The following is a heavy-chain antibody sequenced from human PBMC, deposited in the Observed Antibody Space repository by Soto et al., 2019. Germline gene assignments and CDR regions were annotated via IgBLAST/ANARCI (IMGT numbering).Heavy chain of an antibody. CDR2: IIPIFGTA. V-gene: IGHV1-69*06. Sequence: QVQLVQSGAEVKKPGSSVKVSCKTSGGTFSTYSIVWVRQAPGEGLEWMGGIIPIFGTANYAQKFQDRVTIIADKYTNTAFMELSSLKSEYTAMYYCASSSGNNYGVGTNYYFDYWGQGTLVTVSS. D-gene: IGHD1-26*01. CDR3: ASSSGNNYGVGTNYYFDY. J-gene: IGHJ4*02. CDR1: GGTFSTYS.